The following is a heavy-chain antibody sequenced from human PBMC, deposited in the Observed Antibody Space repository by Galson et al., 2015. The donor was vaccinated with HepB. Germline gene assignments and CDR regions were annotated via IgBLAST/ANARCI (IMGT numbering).Heavy chain of an antibody. Sequence: SLRLSCAASGFTLSSYSMNWVRQAPGKGLEWVSSISPSGSYIYYADSTKGRFTISRDNAKNSLYLQMSSLTAEDTAIYYCARDRSARTVRGLRGYYNGLDVWGQGTTVTVSS. CDR2: ISPSGSYI. D-gene: IGHD3-10*01. J-gene: IGHJ6*02. V-gene: IGHV3-21*01. CDR1: GFTLSSYS. CDR3: ARDRSARTVRGLRGYYNGLDV.